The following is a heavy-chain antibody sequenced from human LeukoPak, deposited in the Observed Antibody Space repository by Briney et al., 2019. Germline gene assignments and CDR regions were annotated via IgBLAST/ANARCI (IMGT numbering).Heavy chain of an antibody. CDR1: GYSISSGYY. J-gene: IGHJ6*02. Sequence: PSETLSLTCTVSGYSISSGYYWGWIRQPPGKGLEWIGSGSTYYNPSLKSRVTISVDTSKNQFSLKLSSVTAADTAVYYCARGGPGDYYYYGMDVWGQGTTVTVSS. V-gene: IGHV4-38-2*02. CDR3: ARGGPGDYYYYGMDV. D-gene: IGHD1-14*01. CDR2: SGST.